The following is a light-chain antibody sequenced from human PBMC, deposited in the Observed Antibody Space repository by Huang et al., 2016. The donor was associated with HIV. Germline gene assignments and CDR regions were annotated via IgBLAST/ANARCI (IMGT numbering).Light chain of an antibody. CDR3: MQTSETPLT. V-gene: IGKV2-28*01. Sequence: DIVMTQSPLSLPVTLGGPASISCKSSQSLLHSDGYTYLDWYLKKPGQSPQLLVYLAANRAPGVPDRFSGSGSGTDFTLKISRVEAEDVGVYYCMQTSETPLTFGGGTKVDIK. CDR1: QSLLHSDGYTY. CDR2: LAA. J-gene: IGKJ4*01.